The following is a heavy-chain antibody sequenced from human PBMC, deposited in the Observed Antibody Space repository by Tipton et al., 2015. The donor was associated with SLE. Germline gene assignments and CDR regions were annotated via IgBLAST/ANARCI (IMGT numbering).Heavy chain of an antibody. D-gene: IGHD1-26*01. CDR2: INGDGSIT. CDR3: ARRGEGYSGSYFDY. Sequence: SLRLSCAASGFTFSSYWMHWVRQTPGKGLVWVSRINGDGSITSYEDSVKGRFAIFRDNIENTLYLQMNSLRAEDTAVYYCARRGEGYSGSYFDYWGQGTLVTVSS. J-gene: IGHJ4*02. CDR1: GFTFSSYW. V-gene: IGHV3-74*01.